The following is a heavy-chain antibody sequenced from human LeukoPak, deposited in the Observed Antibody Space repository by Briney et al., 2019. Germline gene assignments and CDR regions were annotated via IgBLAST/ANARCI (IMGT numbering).Heavy chain of an antibody. CDR2: IIPISGTT. J-gene: IGHJ6*03. V-gene: IGHV1-69*06. Sequence: SVKVSCKASGGTLNSYVISWVRQAPGQGLEWMGGIIPISGTTNYAQKFQGRVTITADKSTSTAYMELSGLRSEDTAVYYCATLCCGSYYMDVWGKGTMVTVSS. D-gene: IGHD2-15*01. CDR1: GGTLNSYV. CDR3: ATLCCGSYYMDV.